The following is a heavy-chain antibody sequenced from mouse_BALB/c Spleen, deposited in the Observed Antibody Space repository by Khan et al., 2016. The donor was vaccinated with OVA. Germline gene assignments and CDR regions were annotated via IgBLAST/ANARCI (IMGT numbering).Heavy chain of an antibody. Sequence: QVQLKESGPGLVAPSQSLSITCTVSGFSLSRYNIHWVRQPPGKGLEWLGMIWRGRGTDYNSNLNSSLGIIKANSTSQAFLKMNSLQTDDTAVYYCARAYYRYDGYYWMDYWGQGTLVTVSS. V-gene: IGHV2-6-4*01. CDR2: IWRGRGT. CDR1: GFSLSRYN. J-gene: IGHJ4*01. CDR3: ARAYYRYDGYYWMDY. D-gene: IGHD2-14*01.